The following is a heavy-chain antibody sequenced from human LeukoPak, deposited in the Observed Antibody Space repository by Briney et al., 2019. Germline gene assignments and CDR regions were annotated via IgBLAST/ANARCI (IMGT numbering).Heavy chain of an antibody. Sequence: SKTLSLTCAVSGYSISNGYYWGWIRQPPGKGLEWIGSIYQSVTTYSSPSLKSRVAISTDTPKNQYSLKLTSVTAADTAVYYCARGSNYYYSMDVWGKGTTVTVSS. CDR3: ARGSNYYYSMDV. V-gene: IGHV4-38-2*01. CDR1: GYSISNGYY. CDR2: IYQSVTT. J-gene: IGHJ6*04. D-gene: IGHD3/OR15-3a*01.